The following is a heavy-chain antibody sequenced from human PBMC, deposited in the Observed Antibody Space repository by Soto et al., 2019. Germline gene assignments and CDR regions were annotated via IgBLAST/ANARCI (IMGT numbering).Heavy chain of an antibody. CDR2: INPTGGRT. J-gene: IGHJ4*02. CDR1: GYTFDDYY. V-gene: IGHV1-46*02. Sequence: QVQLVQSGAEVKKPGASVKVSCKASGYTFDDYYIHWVRQAPGQGLEWMGIINPTGGRTTYAQKFQGRXXVXRXXSTNPVYTELSSLRSDDTAVYYCARGVSSSSYYSPWGQGTLVTVSA. D-gene: IGHD3-22*01. CDR3: ARGVSSSSYYSP.